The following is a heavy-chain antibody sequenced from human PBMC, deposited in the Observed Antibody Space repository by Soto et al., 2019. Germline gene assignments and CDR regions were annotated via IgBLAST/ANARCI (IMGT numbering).Heavy chain of an antibody. J-gene: IGHJ5*02. D-gene: IGHD3-22*01. V-gene: IGHV1-2*04. CDR1: GYTFTGYY. CDR2: INPNSGGT. Sequence: GASVKVSCKASGYTFTGYYMHWVRQAPGQGLEWMGWINPNSGGTNYAQKFQGWVTMTRDTSISTAYMELSRLRSDDTAVYYCARDYYDSSGYSNWFDPWGPGTLVTVSS. CDR3: ARDYYDSSGYSNWFDP.